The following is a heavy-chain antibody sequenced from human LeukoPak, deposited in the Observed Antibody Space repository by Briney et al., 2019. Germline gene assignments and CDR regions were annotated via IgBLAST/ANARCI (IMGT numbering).Heavy chain of an antibody. D-gene: IGHD1/OR15-1a*01. CDR3: ARHREGTTKNQDYYYYYMDV. CDR1: GYSFTSYW. V-gene: IGHV5-51*01. J-gene: IGHJ6*03. Sequence: GESLKISCKGSGYSFTSYWIGWVRQMPGKGLEWMGIIYPGDSDTRYSPSFQGQVTISADKSISTAYLQWSSLKASDTAMYYCARHREGTTKNQDYYYYYMDVWGKGTTVTVSS. CDR2: IYPGDSDT.